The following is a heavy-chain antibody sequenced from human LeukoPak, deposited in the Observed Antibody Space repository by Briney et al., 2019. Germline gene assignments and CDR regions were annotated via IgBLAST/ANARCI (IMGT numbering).Heavy chain of an antibody. CDR2: IVYSGST. V-gene: IGHV4-34*12. CDR3: ARSGYSGSRFDY. J-gene: IGHJ4*02. Sequence: PSETLSLTCAVFGGSFDGYYWTWIRQSPEKGLEWIGEIVYSGSTNYNPSLKSRVTISVDTSKNQFSLKLSSVTAADTAVYYCARSGYSGSRFDYWGQGTLVTVSS. CDR1: GGSFDGYY. D-gene: IGHD1-26*01.